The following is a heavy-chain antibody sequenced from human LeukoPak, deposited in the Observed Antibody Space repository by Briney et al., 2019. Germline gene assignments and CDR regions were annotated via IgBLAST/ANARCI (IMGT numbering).Heavy chain of an antibody. CDR3: SRSAYYDGSGNYYDY. V-gene: IGHV3-74*01. Sequence: TGGSLRLSCAASGFTFSSYWMHWVRQAPGKGLVWVSRISGGGSTTTYADSVKGRFTISRGNAKNTLYLQMNGLRAEDTAVYYCSRSAYYDGSGNYYDYWGQGTLVTVSS. CDR1: GFTFSSYW. J-gene: IGHJ4*02. D-gene: IGHD3-22*01. CDR2: ISGGGSTT.